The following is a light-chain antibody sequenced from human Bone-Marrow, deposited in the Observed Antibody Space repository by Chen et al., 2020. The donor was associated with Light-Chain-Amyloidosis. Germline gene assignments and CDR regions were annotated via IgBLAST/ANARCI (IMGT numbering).Light chain of an antibody. CDR3: QSADSSGTYEVI. CDR2: RDT. CDR1: DLPTNY. J-gene: IGLJ2*01. V-gene: IGLV3-25*03. Sequence: SYELTQPPSVSVSTGQTARITCSGYDLPTNYAYWYQQKPGQAPVLVIHRDTERPSGISERFSGSSSGTTATLTISGVQAEDEADYHCQSADSSGTYEVIFGGGTKLTVL.